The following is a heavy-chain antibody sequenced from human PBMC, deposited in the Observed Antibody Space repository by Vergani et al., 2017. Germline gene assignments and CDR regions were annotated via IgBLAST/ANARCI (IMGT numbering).Heavy chain of an antibody. J-gene: IGHJ4*02. V-gene: IGHV4-39*02. D-gene: IGHD2-15*01. CDR2: IYNSGNG. CDR3: ARDLAYCHEGSCAL. CDR1: GDSIISRSYY. Sequence: QMQLQESGPGLVKASETLSLTCTVSGDSIISRSYYWGWIRQPPGKGLEWIGSIYNSGNGDSSSSLKSRVTISADTSKNQFSLRLTSVTAADTAVYYCARDLAYCHEGSCALWGQGSVVTVSS.